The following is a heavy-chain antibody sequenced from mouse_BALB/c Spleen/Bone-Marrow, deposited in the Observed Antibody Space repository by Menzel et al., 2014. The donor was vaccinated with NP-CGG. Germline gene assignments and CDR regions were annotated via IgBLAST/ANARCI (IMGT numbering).Heavy chain of an antibody. D-gene: IGHD1-1*01. CDR3: ARERDYGDYFDY. J-gene: IGHJ2*01. V-gene: IGHV1-14*01. Sequence: EVKLQESGPELVKPGASVKMSCKASGYTFTRYVIHWVRQKPRQGLDWIGYINPYNEGSKYNEKFKGEATLTSDKSSHTAYMELSSLTSDDSAVYYCARERDYGDYFDYWGQGTTLTVSS. CDR1: GYTFTRYV. CDR2: INPYNEGS.